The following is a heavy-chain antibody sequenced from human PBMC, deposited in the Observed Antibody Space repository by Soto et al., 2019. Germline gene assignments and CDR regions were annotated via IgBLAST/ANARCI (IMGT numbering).Heavy chain of an antibody. CDR2: IIPIFGTA. Sequence: QVQLVQSGAEVKKPGSSVKVSCKTSGGTFTSYAISWVRQAPGQGLEWMGGIIPIFGTANYAQKFQGRVTTTADESTSTDYMELSSLRSGETAVYYCARGREMATRYFSYYAMDVWGQGTTVIVSS. J-gene: IGHJ6*02. CDR1: GGTFTSYA. D-gene: IGHD5-12*01. CDR3: ARGREMATRYFSYYAMDV. V-gene: IGHV1-69*01.